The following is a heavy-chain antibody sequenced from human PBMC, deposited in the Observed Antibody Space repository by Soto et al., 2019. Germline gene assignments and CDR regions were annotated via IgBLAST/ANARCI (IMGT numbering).Heavy chain of an antibody. J-gene: IGHJ4*02. Sequence: QVQLVQSGAEEKRPGSSVKVSCKASGGTFNNYALSWVRQAPGQGLEWMGGIIPIFNSANYAQKFQGRVTITADDSTSTAYMELRSLRPDDTAVYYCAREVTVASYSFDFWGQGTLVTVSS. V-gene: IGHV1-69*01. CDR3: AREVTVASYSFDF. D-gene: IGHD5-12*01. CDR2: IIPIFNSA. CDR1: GGTFNNYA.